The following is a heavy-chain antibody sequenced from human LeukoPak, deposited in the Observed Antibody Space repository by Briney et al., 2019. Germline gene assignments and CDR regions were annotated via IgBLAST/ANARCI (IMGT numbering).Heavy chain of an antibody. CDR2: NYYRGST. J-gene: IGHJ5*02. D-gene: IGHD6-13*01. V-gene: IGHV4-39*01. CDR1: GGSISSSSYY. CDR3: ARRRSGIAAAGAKKHWHWFDP. Sequence: SETLSLTCALFGGSISSSSYYWGWIRQPPGKGLEWIGCNYYRGSTYYNPSLKSRVTISVDTSKNQFSPKLSSVTPADTAVYYCARRRSGIAAAGAKKHWHWFDPWGQGTLVTVSS.